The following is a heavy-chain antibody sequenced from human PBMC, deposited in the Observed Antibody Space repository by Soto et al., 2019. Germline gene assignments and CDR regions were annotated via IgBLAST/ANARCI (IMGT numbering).Heavy chain of an antibody. CDR2: MYHTGIT. Sequence: QVQLQESGPGLVKPSGTLSLTCAVSRGSISSSNWWSWVRQSPGKGLEWIGAMYHTGITNYSPSLKSLVTMSVDKAKNQFSLTLSSVYDADTAVYYCTRESYNESNVWYFELWGRGTVVSVSS. V-gene: IGHV4-4*02. D-gene: IGHD1-1*01. J-gene: IGHJ2*01. CDR1: RGSISSSNW. CDR3: TRESYNESNVWYFEL.